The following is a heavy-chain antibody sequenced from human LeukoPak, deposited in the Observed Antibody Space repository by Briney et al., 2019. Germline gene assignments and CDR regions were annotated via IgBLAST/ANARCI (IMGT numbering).Heavy chain of an antibody. V-gene: IGHV4-39*01. CDR1: GGSISSSSYY. Sequence: SETLSLTCTVSGGSISSSSYYWGWIRQPPGKGLEWIGSIYYSGSTYYNPSLKSRVTISVDTSKNQFSLKLSSVTAADTAVYYCARSVEYYYDSSGYYDYWGQGTLVTVSS. D-gene: IGHD3-22*01. J-gene: IGHJ4*02. CDR2: IYYSGST. CDR3: ARSVEYYYDSSGYYDY.